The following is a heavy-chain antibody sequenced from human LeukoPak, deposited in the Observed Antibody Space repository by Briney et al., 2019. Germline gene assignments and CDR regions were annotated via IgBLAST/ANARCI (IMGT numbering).Heavy chain of an antibody. V-gene: IGHV4-39*01. CDR1: GGSISSGGYS. D-gene: IGHD1-26*01. CDR2: IYYSGST. CDR3: ARLSGELHSYYFDY. Sequence: SETLSLTCAVSGGSISSGGYSWSWIRQPPGKGLEWIGSIYYSGSTYYNPSLKSRVTISVDTSKNQFSLKLSSVTAADTAVYYCARLSGELHSYYFDYWGQGTLVTVSS. J-gene: IGHJ4*02.